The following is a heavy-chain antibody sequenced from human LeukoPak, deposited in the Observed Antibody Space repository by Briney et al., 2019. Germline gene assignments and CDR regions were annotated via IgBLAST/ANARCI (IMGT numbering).Heavy chain of an antibody. J-gene: IGHJ4*02. D-gene: IGHD6-6*01. CDR1: GFTFSSYS. CDR3: ARADSSSSRLDC. CDR2: INSKSRYI. V-gene: IGHV3-21*01. Sequence: GGSLRLSCAASGFTFSSYSMNWVRQAPGKGLEWVSSINSKSRYIYYADSLKGRFTISGDNGKNSVYLQMNSLRAEDTAVYFCARADSSSSRLDCWGQGTLVTVSS.